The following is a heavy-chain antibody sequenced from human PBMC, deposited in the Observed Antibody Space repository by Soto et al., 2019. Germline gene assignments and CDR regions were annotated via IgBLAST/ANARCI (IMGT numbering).Heavy chain of an antibody. CDR1: GGSIRNNY. Sequence: SETLSLTCTVSGGSIRNNYWSWIRQSPGKGLEWIGHIHYSGSTDYNPSLKNRVIISVDTSKNQLSLKLSSVTAADTAVYYCARQEVEAVAGKDAFDIWGQGTMVTVS. D-gene: IGHD6-19*01. V-gene: IGHV4-59*08. J-gene: IGHJ3*02. CDR3: ARQEVEAVAGKDAFDI. CDR2: IHYSGST.